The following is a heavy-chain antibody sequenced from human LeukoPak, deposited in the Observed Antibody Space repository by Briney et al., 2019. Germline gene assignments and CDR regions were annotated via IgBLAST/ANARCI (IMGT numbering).Heavy chain of an antibody. V-gene: IGHV1-3*01. J-gene: IGHJ4*02. CDR1: GYTFTSYA. CDR2: INAGNGNT. D-gene: IGHD2-2*01. Sequence: ASVKVSCKASGYTFTSYAMHWVRQAPGQRLEWMGWINAGNGNTKYSQKFQGRVTITRDTSASTAYMELSSLRSEDTAVCYCATSLAYCSSTSCPRYTDYWGQGTLVTVSS. CDR3: ATSLAYCSSTSCPRYTDY.